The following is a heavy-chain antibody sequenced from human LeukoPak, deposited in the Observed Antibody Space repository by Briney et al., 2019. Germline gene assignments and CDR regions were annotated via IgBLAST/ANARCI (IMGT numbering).Heavy chain of an antibody. CDR3: ARSRDYDFWSGSLLPGWFDP. CDR2: IYYSGSA. Sequence: SETLSLTCTVSGGSISSYYWSWIPQPPGKGLEWIGYIYYSGSANYNPSLKSRVTISVDTSKNQFSLKLSSVTAADTAVYYCARSRDYDFWSGSLLPGWFDPWGQGTLVTVSS. V-gene: IGHV4-59*01. J-gene: IGHJ5*02. D-gene: IGHD3-3*01. CDR1: GGSISSYY.